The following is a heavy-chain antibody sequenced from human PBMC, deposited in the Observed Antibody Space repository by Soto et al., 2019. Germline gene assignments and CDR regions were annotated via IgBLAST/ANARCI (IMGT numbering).Heavy chain of an antibody. CDR3: TKYTYTSRYAYYGMDV. D-gene: IGHD2-2*01. V-gene: IGHV3-49*03. J-gene: IGHJ6*02. Sequence: PGRSLRLSCTTSVFNFGDYAMTWSRQSPGKGLEWVGVIRSKAYGGTTDYAASVKGRCTISRDDSKSAAYLQMNSLKSEDTGVYYCTKYTYTSRYAYYGMDVWGPGTTVTVSS. CDR1: VFNFGDYA. CDR2: IRSKAYGGTT.